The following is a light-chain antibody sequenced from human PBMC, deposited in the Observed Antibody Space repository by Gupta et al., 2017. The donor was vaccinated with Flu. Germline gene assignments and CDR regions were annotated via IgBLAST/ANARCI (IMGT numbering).Light chain of an antibody. CDR2: GQN. J-gene: IGLJ2*01. CDR1: SLRRYY. Sequence: SSELTQDPAVSVALGQTVRITCHGDSLRRYYASWYQQKPGQAPLLVIYGQNDRPSGIPDRFSGSSSGNTASLTVTGTQAEDEADYYCSSRDTNSLHVIFGGGTKLTVL. CDR3: SSRDTNSLHVI. V-gene: IGLV3-19*01.